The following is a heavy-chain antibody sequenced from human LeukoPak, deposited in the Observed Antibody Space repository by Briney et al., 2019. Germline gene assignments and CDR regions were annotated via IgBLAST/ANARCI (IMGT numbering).Heavy chain of an antibody. Sequence: ASVKVSCKASGYTFTTYYMHWVRHAPGHGVEWMGIINPSSGSTSYVQKFQGRVTMTRDTSTSTVYMELSSLRSEDTAVYYCARVVVRSSVRSGFDYWGQGTLVTVSS. J-gene: IGHJ4*02. CDR2: INPSSGST. CDR1: GYTFTTYY. V-gene: IGHV1-46*01. D-gene: IGHD6-19*01. CDR3: ARVVVRSSVRSGFDY.